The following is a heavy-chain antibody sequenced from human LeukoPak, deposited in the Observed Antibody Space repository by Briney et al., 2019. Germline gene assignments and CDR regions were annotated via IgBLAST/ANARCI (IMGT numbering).Heavy chain of an antibody. CDR3: ARPSMARREYKYGRPDY. CDR2: IKVDGSET. J-gene: IGHJ4*02. Sequence: GRSLRLSCAAAAFIFGIHWISSVSQAPGDWRGWVPNIKVDGSETYYVDSVKGRFTISRDDAKNSLYLKMNSLRAEDTAVYYGARPSMARREYKYGRPDYWGQGTLVTVSS. V-gene: IGHV3-7*01. D-gene: IGHD5-18*01. CDR1: AFIFGIHW.